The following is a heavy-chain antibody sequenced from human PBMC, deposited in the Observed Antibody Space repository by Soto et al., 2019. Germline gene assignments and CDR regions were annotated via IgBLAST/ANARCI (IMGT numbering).Heavy chain of an antibody. V-gene: IGHV4-59*12. Sequence: PSETLSLTCTVSGGSMNNYYWSWIRQAPGKGLQYIGYISYMGTTNYNPSLKSRVTISVDTSKNQFSLKLTSVTAADPAVFYCARINGGSPDFWGQGTLVTVSS. D-gene: IGHD2-15*01. J-gene: IGHJ4*02. CDR2: ISYMGTT. CDR1: GGSMNNYY. CDR3: ARINGGSPDF.